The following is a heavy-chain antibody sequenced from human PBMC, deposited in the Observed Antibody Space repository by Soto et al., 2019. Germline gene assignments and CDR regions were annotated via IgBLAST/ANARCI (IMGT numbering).Heavy chain of an antibody. Sequence: FETLCLPWAVEGGSISGYYWRWIIQSPVKGLEWIGEIDHSGSTNYNPSLESRVTISVDTSKNQFSLRLTSVTAADTAVFYCARGVRSGGSCTLDYWGQGMRVTVSS. CDR2: IDHSGST. CDR1: GGSISGYY. D-gene: IGHD2-15*01. CDR3: ARGVRSGGSCTLDY. J-gene: IGHJ4*02. V-gene: IGHV4-34*01.